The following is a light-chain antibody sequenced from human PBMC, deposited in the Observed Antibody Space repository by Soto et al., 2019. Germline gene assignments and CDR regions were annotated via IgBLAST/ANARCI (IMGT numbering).Light chain of an antibody. Sequence: QSVLTQPASVSGSPGQSITISCTGTSSDIGAYKHVSWYQQHPGKAPKLLIYEVTKRPSGVPDRFSGSKSGNTASLTVSGLQIDDEADYYCSSYTTSVRVFGTGTKVTVL. CDR1: SSDIGAYKH. CDR3: SSYTTSVRV. CDR2: EVT. J-gene: IGLJ1*01. V-gene: IGLV2-14*01.